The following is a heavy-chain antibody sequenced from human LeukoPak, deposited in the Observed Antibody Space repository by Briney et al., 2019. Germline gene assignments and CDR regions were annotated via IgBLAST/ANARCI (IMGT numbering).Heavy chain of an antibody. CDR3: AREEGGYDYFPDYYYGMDV. V-gene: IGHV1-8*01. J-gene: IGHJ6*02. Sequence: ASVKVSCKASGYTFTSYDINWVRQATGQGLEWMGWMNPNSGNTGYAQKFQGRVTMTRNTSISTAYMELSSLRSEDTAVYYCAREEGGYDYFPDYYYGMDVWGQGTTVTVSS. D-gene: IGHD5-12*01. CDR2: MNPNSGNT. CDR1: GYTFTSYD.